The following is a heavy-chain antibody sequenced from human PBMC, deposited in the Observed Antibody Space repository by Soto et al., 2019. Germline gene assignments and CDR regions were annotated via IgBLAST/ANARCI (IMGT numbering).Heavy chain of an antibody. Sequence: PGWSPRLSCAASGFTCSSYAMSCVRQAPGKGLEWVSAISGSGGSTYYADSVKGRFTISRDNSKNTLYLQMNSLRAEDTAVYYCANGNEYCGYDRGYLYYCGQGTSVTGS. CDR1: GFTCSSYA. J-gene: IGHJ4*01. CDR2: ISGSGGST. V-gene: IGHV3-23*01. CDR3: ANGNEYCGYDRGYLYY. D-gene: IGHD5-12*01.